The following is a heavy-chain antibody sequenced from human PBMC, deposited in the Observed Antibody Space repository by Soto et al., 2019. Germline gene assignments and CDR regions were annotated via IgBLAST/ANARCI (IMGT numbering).Heavy chain of an antibody. CDR2: IYSDGST. CDR3: ARSPYGSHYFDY. D-gene: IGHD3-10*01. J-gene: IGHJ4*02. Sequence: EVQLVETGGGLIQPGGSLRVSCAVSGFTGSGDYMNWVRQAPGKGLEWVSIIYSDGSTFYADSVKGRFTISRDNSKNTLFLQMNSLGAEDTAVYYCARSPYGSHYFDYWGQGTLVTVSS. V-gene: IGHV3-53*02. CDR1: GFTGSGDY.